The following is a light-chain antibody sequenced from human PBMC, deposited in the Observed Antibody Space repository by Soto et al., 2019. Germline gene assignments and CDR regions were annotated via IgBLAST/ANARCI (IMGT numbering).Light chain of an antibody. CDR1: HSLVYSDGNAY. CDR3: MQGTQGTGA. CDR2: KVS. Sequence: DVVMTQSPLSLPVTLGQPASISCRSSHSLVYSDGNAYLSWFQRRPGQSPRRLIYKVSNRDSGVPDRFSGSGSGTDFTLKIRRGGAEDVVIYYCMQGTQGTGAFVGGTKVEIE. V-gene: IGKV2-30*01. J-gene: IGKJ4*01.